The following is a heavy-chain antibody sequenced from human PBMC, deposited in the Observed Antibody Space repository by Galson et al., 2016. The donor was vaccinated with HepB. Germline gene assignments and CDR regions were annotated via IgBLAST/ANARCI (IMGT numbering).Heavy chain of an antibody. CDR3: ARTTSSSLYRKWYYFDY. CDR2: IIPIFGTA. J-gene: IGHJ4*02. Sequence: SVKVSCKASGGTFSSYAISWVRQAPGQGLEWMGGIIPIFGTANYAQKFQGRVTITADKSTSTAYMELSSLRSEDTAVYYCARTTSSSLYRKWYYFDYWGQGTLVNVST. D-gene: IGHD6-13*01. CDR1: GGTFSSYA. V-gene: IGHV1-69*06.